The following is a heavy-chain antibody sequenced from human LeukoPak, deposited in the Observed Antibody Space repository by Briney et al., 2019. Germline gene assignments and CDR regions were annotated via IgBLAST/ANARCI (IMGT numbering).Heavy chain of an antibody. Sequence: PGGSLRLSCAASGFTFSSYGMHWVRQAPGKGLEWVSAISGSGGSTYYADSVKGRFTISRDNSKNTLYLQMNSLRAEDTAVYYCADGLSPFDYWGQGTLVTVSS. J-gene: IGHJ4*02. CDR2: ISGSGGST. D-gene: IGHD3-9*01. CDR3: ADGLSPFDY. V-gene: IGHV3-23*01. CDR1: GFTFSSYG.